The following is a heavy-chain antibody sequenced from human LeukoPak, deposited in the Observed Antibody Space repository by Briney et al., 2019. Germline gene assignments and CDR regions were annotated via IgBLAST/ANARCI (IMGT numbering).Heavy chain of an antibody. CDR1: GYTFTGYY. Sequence: ASVKVSXKASGYTFTGYYMHWVRQAPGQGLEWMGRINPNSGGTNYAQKFQGRVTMTRDTSISTAYMELSRLRSDDTAVYYCAAETTVTTGYYYYMDVWGKGTTVTVSS. J-gene: IGHJ6*03. CDR3: AAETTVTTGYYYYMDV. CDR2: INPNSGGT. V-gene: IGHV1-2*06. D-gene: IGHD4-17*01.